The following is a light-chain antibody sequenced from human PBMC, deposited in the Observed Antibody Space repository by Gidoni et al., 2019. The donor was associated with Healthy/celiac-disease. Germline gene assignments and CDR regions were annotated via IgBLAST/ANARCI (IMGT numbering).Light chain of an antibody. V-gene: IGKV4-1*01. CDR1: QSVLYSSNNMNY. CDR2: WAS. J-gene: IGKJ2*01. CDR3: QQYYSTPRT. Sequence: DIVMTQSPDSVAVSLGERDTINCKSSQSVLYSSNNMNYLAWYQQKPGQPPKLLIYWASTRESGFPDRFSGSGSGTDFTLTISSLQAEDVAVYYCQQYYSTPRTFGQGTKLEIK.